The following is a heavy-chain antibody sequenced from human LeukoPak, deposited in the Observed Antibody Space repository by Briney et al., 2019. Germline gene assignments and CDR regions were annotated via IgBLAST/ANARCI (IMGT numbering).Heavy chain of an antibody. CDR3: ARVVIVGATSDAFDI. CDR1: GYTFTSYY. CDR2: INPSGGST. J-gene: IGHJ3*02. Sequence: ASVKVSCKASGYTFTSYYMHWVRQAPGQGLEWMGIINPSGGSTSYAQKFQGRVTMTRDMSTSTVYMELSSLRSEDTAVYYCARVVIVGATSDAFDIWGQGTMVTVSS. V-gene: IGHV1-46*01. D-gene: IGHD1-26*01.